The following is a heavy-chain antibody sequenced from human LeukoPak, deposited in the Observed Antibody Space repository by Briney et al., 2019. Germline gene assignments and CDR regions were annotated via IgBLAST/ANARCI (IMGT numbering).Heavy chain of an antibody. J-gene: IGHJ5*02. Sequence: ASVKVSCKASGYTFTSYGISWVRQAPGQGPEWMGWISAYNGNTNYAQKLQGRVTMTTDTSTSTAYMELRSLRSDDTAVYYCAKKLGYCSSTSCYDEPWGQGTLVAVSS. D-gene: IGHD2-2*01. CDR1: GYTFTSYG. CDR3: AKKLGYCSSTSCYDEP. V-gene: IGHV1-18*01. CDR2: ISAYNGNT.